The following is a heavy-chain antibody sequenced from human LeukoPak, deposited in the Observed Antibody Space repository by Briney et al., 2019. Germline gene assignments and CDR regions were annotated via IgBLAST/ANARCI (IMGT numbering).Heavy chain of an antibody. Sequence: GGSLRLSCAASGFTFDDYAMHWVRQAPGKGLEWVSGISWNSGSIGYAYSVKGRFTISRDNAKNSLYLQMNSLRAEDTALYYCATQLIDDAFDIWGQGTMVTVSS. V-gene: IGHV3-9*01. D-gene: IGHD2-2*01. CDR1: GFTFDDYA. J-gene: IGHJ3*02. CDR2: ISWNSGSI. CDR3: ATQLIDDAFDI.